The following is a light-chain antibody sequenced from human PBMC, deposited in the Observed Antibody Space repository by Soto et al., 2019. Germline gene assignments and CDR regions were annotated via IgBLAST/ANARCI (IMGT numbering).Light chain of an antibody. CDR2: RAS. Sequence: DIQMTQSPSTLSASVGDTVTITCRASQSVSDWLAWYQQKPGKAPKLLIYRASNLHNGDPSRFSGSGSGTEFTLTISSLQPDDFATYYCQQYSSFWTFGQGTKVEVK. V-gene: IGKV1-5*03. CDR3: QQYSSFWT. J-gene: IGKJ1*01. CDR1: QSVSDW.